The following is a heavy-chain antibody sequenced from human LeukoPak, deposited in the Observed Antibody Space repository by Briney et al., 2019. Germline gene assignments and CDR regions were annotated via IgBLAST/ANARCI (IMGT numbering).Heavy chain of an antibody. Sequence: GGSLRLSCAASDFTVANNCMSWVRQAPGKGLDWVSVIYSGGKTYYADSVRGRFTISRDTSRNTLYLQMNSLRAADTAVYYCARARGSFYLGAFDIWGQGTMVTVSS. CDR3: ARARGSFYLGAFDI. J-gene: IGHJ3*02. D-gene: IGHD1-26*01. V-gene: IGHV3-53*01. CDR1: DFTVANNC. CDR2: IYSGGKT.